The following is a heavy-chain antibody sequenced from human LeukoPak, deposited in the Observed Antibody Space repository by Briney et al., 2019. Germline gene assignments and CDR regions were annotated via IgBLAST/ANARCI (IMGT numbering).Heavy chain of an antibody. D-gene: IGHD2-21*02. CDR1: GFTFSSYA. Sequence: GGSLRLSCAASGFTFSSYAMHWVRQAPGKGLEYVSAITNNGGNTYYATSVKGRFTISRDNSKNTLYLQMGSLRADDTAVYYCARVENCGDDCWNAFDIWGKGKMFTV. V-gene: IGHV3-64*01. J-gene: IGHJ3*02. CDR3: ARVENCGDDCWNAFDI. CDR2: ITNNGGNT.